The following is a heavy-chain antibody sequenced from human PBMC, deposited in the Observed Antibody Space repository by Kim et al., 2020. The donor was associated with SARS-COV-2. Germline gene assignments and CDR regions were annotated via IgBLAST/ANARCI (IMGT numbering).Heavy chain of an antibody. CDR2: INPNSGGT. CDR1: GYTFTGYY. Sequence: ASVKVSCKASGYTFTGYYMHWVRQAPGQGLEWVGWINPNSGGTNYAQKFQGWVTMTRDTSISTAYMELSRLRSDDTAVYYCARAHANYYGSGSYPPIPIYYYYGMDVWGQGTTVTVSS. D-gene: IGHD3-10*01. V-gene: IGHV1-2*04. CDR3: ARAHANYYGSGSYPPIPIYYYYGMDV. J-gene: IGHJ6*01.